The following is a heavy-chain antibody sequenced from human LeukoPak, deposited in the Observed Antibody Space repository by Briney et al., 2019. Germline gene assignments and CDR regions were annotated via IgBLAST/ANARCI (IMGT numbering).Heavy chain of an antibody. J-gene: IGHJ3*02. D-gene: IGHD3-22*01. CDR1: GFTFSSYD. Sequence: GGSLRLSCAASGFTFSSYDMHWVRHATGTSLEWVSAIGTAGDTYYPGSVKGRFAISRENAKNSLYLQMNSLRAGDTAVYYCARGHYYDSSGSPKDAFDIWGQGTMVTVSS. CDR3: ARGHYYDSSGSPKDAFDI. CDR2: IGTAGDT. V-gene: IGHV3-13*01.